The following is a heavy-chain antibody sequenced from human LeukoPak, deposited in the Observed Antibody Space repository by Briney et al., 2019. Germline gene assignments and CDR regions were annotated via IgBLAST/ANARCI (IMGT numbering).Heavy chain of an antibody. CDR1: GYSFTSYW. Sequence: GESLKISCKGSGYSFTSYWISWVRPMPGRGLEWMGGIDPSDSYTNYSPSSQGHVTISADKSVGTAYLQWSSLKASDTAMYYCARQPSGSPSCFDPWGQGTMVTVSS. D-gene: IGHD3-10*01. CDR3: ARQPSGSPSCFDP. J-gene: IGHJ5*02. CDR2: IDPSDSYT. V-gene: IGHV5-10-1*01.